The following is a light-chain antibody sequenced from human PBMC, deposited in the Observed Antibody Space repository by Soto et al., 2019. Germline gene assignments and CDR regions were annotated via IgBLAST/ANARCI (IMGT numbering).Light chain of an antibody. CDR1: QDIRDS. CDR3: QQYDNLPLT. CDR2: DAS. Sequence: DIQMTQSPSSLSASVGDRVTITCQASQDIRDSLNWYQQKPGKAPKLLIYDASNLETGVPSRFSGSGSGTDFTFTVSSLQTEDIATYYCQQYDNLPLTFGQGTKVEV. V-gene: IGKV1-33*01. J-gene: IGKJ1*01.